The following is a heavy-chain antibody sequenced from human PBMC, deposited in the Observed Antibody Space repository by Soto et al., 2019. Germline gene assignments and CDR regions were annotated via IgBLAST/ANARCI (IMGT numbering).Heavy chain of an antibody. CDR1: GGTFSSYA. V-gene: IGHV1-69*13. CDR2: IIPIFGTA. CDR3: ASANYDSSGYLLVY. Sequence: VASVKVSCKASGGTFSSYAISWVRQAPGQGLEWMGGIIPIFGTANYAQKFQGRVTITADESTSTAYMELSSLRSEDTAVYYCASANYDSSGYLLVYWGQGTLVTVSS. D-gene: IGHD3-22*01. J-gene: IGHJ4*02.